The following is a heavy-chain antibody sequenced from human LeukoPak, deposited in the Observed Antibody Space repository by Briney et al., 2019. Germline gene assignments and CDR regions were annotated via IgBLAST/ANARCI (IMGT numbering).Heavy chain of an antibody. Sequence: GGSLRLSCAASGFTVSSNYMSWVRQAPGKGLEWVSVIYSGGSTYYADSVKGRFTISRDNSKNTLYPQMNSLRAEDTAVYYCARGSSSWSYYYYYYMDVWGKGTTVTISS. V-gene: IGHV3-53*01. CDR2: IYSGGST. CDR3: ARGSSSWSYYYYYYMDV. D-gene: IGHD6-13*01. J-gene: IGHJ6*03. CDR1: GFTVSSNY.